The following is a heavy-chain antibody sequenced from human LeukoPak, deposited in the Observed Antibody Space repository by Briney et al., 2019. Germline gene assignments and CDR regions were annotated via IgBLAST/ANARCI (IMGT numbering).Heavy chain of an antibody. J-gene: IGHJ4*02. Sequence: KTSETLSLTCTVSGGSISSGGYYWSWIRQHPGEGLEWIGSIYYSGSTYYNPSLKSRVTISVDTSKNQFSLKLSSVTAADTAMYYCARTVVNYFDYWGQGTLVTVSS. CDR2: IYYSGST. V-gene: IGHV4-39*01. CDR3: ARTVVNYFDY. CDR1: GGSISSGGYY.